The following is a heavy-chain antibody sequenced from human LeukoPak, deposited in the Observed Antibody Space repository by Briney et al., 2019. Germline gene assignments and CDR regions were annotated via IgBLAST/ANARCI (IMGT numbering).Heavy chain of an antibody. CDR2: IIPIFGTA. D-gene: IGHD5-18*01. CDR1: GGTFSSYA. V-gene: IGHV1-69*01. CDR3: ARDALRGYSYGLTIDY. Sequence: SVKVSCKASGGTFSSYAISWVRQAPGQGLEWMGGIIPIFGTANYAQKFQGRVTITADESTSTANMELSSLRSEDTAVYYCARDALRGYSYGLTIDYWGQGTLVTVSS. J-gene: IGHJ4*02.